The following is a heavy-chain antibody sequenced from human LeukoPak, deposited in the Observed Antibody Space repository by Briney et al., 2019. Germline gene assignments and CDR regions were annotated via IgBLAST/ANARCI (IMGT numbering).Heavy chain of an antibody. V-gene: IGHV4-61*02. D-gene: IGHD2-2*01. Sequence: SQTLSLTCTVSGGSISSGSYYWSWIRQPAGKGLEWIGRIHTSGSTNYSPSLKSRVTISVDTSKNQFSLKLSSVTAADTAVYYCARDWDGYCSSTSCYGANYYYYYMDVWGKGTTVTVSS. CDR3: ARDWDGYCSSTSCYGANYYYYYMDV. J-gene: IGHJ6*03. CDR1: GGSISSGSYY. CDR2: IHTSGST.